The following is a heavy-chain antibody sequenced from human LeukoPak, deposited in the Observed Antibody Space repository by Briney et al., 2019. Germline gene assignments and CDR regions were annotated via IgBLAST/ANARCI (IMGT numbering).Heavy chain of an antibody. D-gene: IGHD6-13*01. CDR1: GYTFTSYG. V-gene: IGHV1-18*01. CDR2: ISAYNGNT. J-gene: IGHJ6*03. CDR3: ARSLAAARSGWSRNYYFYYYMDV. Sequence: ASVKVSCKASGYTFTSYGISWVRQAPGQGLEWMAWISAYNGNTNSAQKLQGRVTMTTDTSTSTAYMELRSLRSDDTAVYYCARSLAAARSGWSRNYYFYYYMDVWGKGTTVTVSS.